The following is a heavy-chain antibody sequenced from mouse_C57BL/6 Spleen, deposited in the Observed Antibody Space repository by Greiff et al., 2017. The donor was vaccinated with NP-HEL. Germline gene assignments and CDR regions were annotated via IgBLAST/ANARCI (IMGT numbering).Heavy chain of an antibody. D-gene: IGHD1-3*01. CDR2: IRLKSDNYAT. J-gene: IGHJ4*01. V-gene: IGHV6-3*01. CDR1: GFTFSNYW. Sequence: EVKLMESGGGLVQPGGSMKLSCVASGFTFSNYWMNWVRQSPEKGLEWVAQIRLKSDNYATHYAESVKGRFTISRDDSKSSVYLQMNNLRAEDTVIYYCTEWSYAMDYWGQGTSVTVSS. CDR3: TEWSYAMDY.